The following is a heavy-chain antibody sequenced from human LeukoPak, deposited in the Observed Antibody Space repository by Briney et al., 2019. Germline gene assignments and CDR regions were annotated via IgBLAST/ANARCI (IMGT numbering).Heavy chain of an antibody. D-gene: IGHD6-13*01. CDR1: GYTFTGYY. CDR3: ARALRYSSLDAFDI. CDR2: INPNSGGT. J-gene: IGHJ3*02. Sequence: ASVKVSCKASGYTFTGYYMHWVRQAPGQGLEWMGWINPNSGGTNYAQKFQGRVTMTRDTSISTAYMELSRLRSDDTAVYYCARALRYSSLDAFDIWGQGTMVTVSS. V-gene: IGHV1-2*02.